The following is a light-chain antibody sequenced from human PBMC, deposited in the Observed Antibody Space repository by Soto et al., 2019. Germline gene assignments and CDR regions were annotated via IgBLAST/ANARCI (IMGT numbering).Light chain of an antibody. Sequence: IQLTQSPSSLSASVGDSVTITCRASQGVSRYLSWYQQKPERAPILLISAASTLQSGVPARFSGSGSGTYFPLSIASLQPEDFATDYCQQLNTYPVTFGGGAKVESK. CDR1: QGVSRY. V-gene: IGKV1-9*01. J-gene: IGKJ4*01. CDR2: AAS. CDR3: QQLNTYPVT.